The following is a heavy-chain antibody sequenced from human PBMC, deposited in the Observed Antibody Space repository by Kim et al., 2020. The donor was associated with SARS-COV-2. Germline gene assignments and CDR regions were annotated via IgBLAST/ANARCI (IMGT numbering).Heavy chain of an antibody. J-gene: IGHJ2*01. Sequence: SETLSLTCTVSGGSISSYYWSWIRQPPGKGLEWIGYIYYSGITNYNPSLKGRVTISVDTSKNQFSLKLSSVTAADTAVYYCARDHREWLQYTANWYFDLWGRGTLVTVSS. V-gene: IGHV4-59*01. CDR2: IYYSGIT. CDR1: GGSISSYY. CDR3: ARDHREWLQYTANWYFDL. D-gene: IGHD3-3*01.